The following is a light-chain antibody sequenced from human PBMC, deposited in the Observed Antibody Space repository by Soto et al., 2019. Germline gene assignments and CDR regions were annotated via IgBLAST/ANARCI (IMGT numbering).Light chain of an antibody. J-gene: IGKJ1*01. Sequence: EIVMTRSPGTLSVSPGERATLSCRASQSVSSNLAWYQQKPGQAPRLLIYGASTRATGIPARFSGSGSGTEFTLTISSLQSEDVAVYYCQQYNSWPVTFGQGTKVEIK. V-gene: IGKV3-15*01. CDR1: QSVSSN. CDR2: GAS. CDR3: QQYNSWPVT.